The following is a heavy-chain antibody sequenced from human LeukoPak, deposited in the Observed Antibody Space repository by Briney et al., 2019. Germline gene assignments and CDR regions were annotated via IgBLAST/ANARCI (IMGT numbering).Heavy chain of an antibody. D-gene: IGHD6-6*01. CDR3: ARGLSGYSSSLGY. CDR2: INSDGSST. Sequence: RPSLTLSFSPSGFTVIIYCMHWVPQAPGKGLLWVSRINSDGSSTSYADSVKGRFTIYRDNAKNTLYLQMNSVRAEDTAVYYCARGLSGYSSSLGYWGQGTLVTVSS. CDR1: GFTVIIYC. V-gene: IGHV3-74*01. J-gene: IGHJ4*02.